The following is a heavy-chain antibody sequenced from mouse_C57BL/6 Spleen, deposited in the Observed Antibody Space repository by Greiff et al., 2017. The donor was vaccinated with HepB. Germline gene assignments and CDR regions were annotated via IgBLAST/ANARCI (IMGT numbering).Heavy chain of an antibody. D-gene: IGHD1-1*01. CDR2: IDPSDSYT. CDR3: ARGIYYGSSHGGFAY. J-gene: IGHJ3*01. Sequence: QVQLQQPGAELVMPGASVKLSCKASGYTFTSYWMHWVKQRPGQGLEWIGEIDPSDSYTNYNQKFKGKSTLTVDKSSSTAYMQLSSLTSEDSAVYYFARGIYYGSSHGGFAYWGQGTLVTVSA. V-gene: IGHV1-69*01. CDR1: GYTFTSYW.